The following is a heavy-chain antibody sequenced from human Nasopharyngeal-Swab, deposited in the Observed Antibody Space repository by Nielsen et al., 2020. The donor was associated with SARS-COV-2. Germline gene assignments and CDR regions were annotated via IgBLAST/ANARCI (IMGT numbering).Heavy chain of an antibody. J-gene: IGHJ6*02. CDR2: INPNFGTT. Sequence: WVRQAPGQGLEWMGGINPNFGTTNYAHKFQDRAKITADRSTRTAYMELSSLRSDDTAVYYCARDTIFGLALYYYYGLGVWGQGTTVTVSS. CDR3: ARDTIFGLALYYYYGLGV. V-gene: IGHV1-69*01. D-gene: IGHD3-3*01.